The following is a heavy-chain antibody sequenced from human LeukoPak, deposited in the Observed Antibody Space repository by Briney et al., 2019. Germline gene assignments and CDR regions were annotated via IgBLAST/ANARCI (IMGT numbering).Heavy chain of an antibody. CDR3: ARSPMVRGSILFFDY. J-gene: IGHJ4*02. V-gene: IGHV1-2*02. CDR1: GYTFTGYY. CDR2: VNPNSGGT. D-gene: IGHD3-10*01. Sequence: GASVKVSCTASGYTFTGYYIHWVRQAPGQGLEWMGWVNPNSGGTKYAQKFEGRVAMTRDTSSSTAYMELSRLRSDDTAVYYCARSPMVRGSILFFDYWGQGMLVTVSS.